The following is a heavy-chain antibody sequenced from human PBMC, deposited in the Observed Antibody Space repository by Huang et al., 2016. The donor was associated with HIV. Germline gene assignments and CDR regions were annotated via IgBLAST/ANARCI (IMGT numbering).Heavy chain of an antibody. D-gene: IGHD3-16*01. V-gene: IGHV1-69*01. Sequence: QVQLEQSGPAVRKPGSSVKVSCQASGGSFSDQIISWVRQAPGQRFEWMGGIIPRFRAPAYAQEFKGLVTMTADESTATIYMELNSLTSEDTAVYYCARSLRYQYDSRSYWGRYFDYWGQGTLVTVSS. J-gene: IGHJ4*02. CDR1: GGSFSDQI. CDR3: ARSLRYQYDSRSYWGRYFDY. CDR2: IIPRFRAP.